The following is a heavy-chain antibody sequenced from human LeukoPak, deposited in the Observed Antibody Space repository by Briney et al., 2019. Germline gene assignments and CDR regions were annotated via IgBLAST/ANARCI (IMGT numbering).Heavy chain of an antibody. CDR1: GGTFSSYA. V-gene: IGHV1-69*13. Sequence: ASVKVSCKASGGTFSSYAISWVRQAPGQGLEWMGEIIPIFGTANYAQKFQGRVTITADESTSTAYMELSSLRSEDTAVYYCARVKGVVGATSYYFDYWGQGTLVTVSS. D-gene: IGHD1-26*01. CDR3: ARVKGVVGATSYYFDY. J-gene: IGHJ4*02. CDR2: IIPIFGTA.